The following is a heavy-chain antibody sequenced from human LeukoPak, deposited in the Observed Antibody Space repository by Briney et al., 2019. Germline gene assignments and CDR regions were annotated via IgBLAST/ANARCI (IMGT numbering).Heavy chain of an antibody. CDR3: ARTTLLIAVGGDY. V-gene: IGHV4-39*06. D-gene: IGHD6-19*01. J-gene: IGHJ4*02. CDR1: GDSISSSSYY. Sequence: PSETLSLTRTVSGDSISSSSYYWGWIRQPPGKGLEWIGSIYYSGSTYYNPSLKSRVTISVDTSKNQFPLKLSSVTAADTAVYYCARTTLLIAVGGDYWGQGTLVTVSS. CDR2: IYYSGST.